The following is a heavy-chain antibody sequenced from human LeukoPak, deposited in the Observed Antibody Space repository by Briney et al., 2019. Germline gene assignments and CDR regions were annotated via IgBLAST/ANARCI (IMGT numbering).Heavy chain of an antibody. CDR2: MSPKTGKT. CDR3: ARTPTGGDIDY. CDR1: GYTFDNYA. J-gene: IGHJ4*02. Sequence: GASVKVSCKTSGYTFDNYAINWVRQATGQGLEWMGWMSPKTGKTGYASRFQGRVTMTSNPSISTAYLELSSLRSDDTAVYYCARTPTGGDIDYWGQGTLVTVSS. V-gene: IGHV1-8*02. D-gene: IGHD2-21*02.